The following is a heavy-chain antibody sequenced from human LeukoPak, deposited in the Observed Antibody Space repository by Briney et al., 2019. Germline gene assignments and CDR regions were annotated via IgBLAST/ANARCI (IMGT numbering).Heavy chain of an antibody. CDR1: GGSFSGYY. V-gene: IGHV4-34*01. CDR3: ARGGNPPDY. Sequence: SETLSLTCAVYGGSFSGYYWSWTRQPPGKGLEWIGEINHSGSTNYNPSLKSRVTISVDTSKNQFSLKLSSVTAADTAVYYCARGGNPPDYWGQGTLVTVSS. CDR2: INHSGST. D-gene: IGHD2/OR15-2a*01. J-gene: IGHJ4*02.